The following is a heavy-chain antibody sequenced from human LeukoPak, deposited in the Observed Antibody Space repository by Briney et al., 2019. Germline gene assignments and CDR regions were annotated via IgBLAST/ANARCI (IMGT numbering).Heavy chain of an antibody. CDR2: INHRGNT. CDR3: ARVPESVGINYFDS. V-gene: IGHV4-34*01. D-gene: IGHD1-26*01. Sequence: PSETLSLSCAVYGGSFSGKCWSWVRQPPGEGLDWIGEINHRGNTNYNPSLKSRVTISVDTSKNQFSLKLKSVTAADTAVYYCARVPESVGINYFDSWGQGTQVTVSS. J-gene: IGHJ4*02. CDR1: GGSFSGKC.